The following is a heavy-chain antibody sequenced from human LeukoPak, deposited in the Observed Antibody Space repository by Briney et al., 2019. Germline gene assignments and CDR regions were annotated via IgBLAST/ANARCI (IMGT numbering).Heavy chain of an antibody. CDR2: IIPIFGTA. V-gene: IGHV1-69*13. CDR1: GGTFSSYA. J-gene: IGHJ4*02. D-gene: IGHD3-10*01. CDR3: ARAAGTYYYGSGSYWTFDY. Sequence: ASVKVSCKASGGTFSSYAISWVRQAPGQGLEWMGGIIPIFGTANYAQKFQGRVTITADESTSTAYMELSSLRSEDTAVYYCARAAGTYYYGSGSYWTFDYWGQGTLVTVSS.